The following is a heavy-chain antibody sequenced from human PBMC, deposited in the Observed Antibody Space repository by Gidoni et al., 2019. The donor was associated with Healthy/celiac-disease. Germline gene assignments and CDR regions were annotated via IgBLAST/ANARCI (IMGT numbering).Heavy chain of an antibody. CDR2: IYYSGST. CDR3: AALWFGEGGWFDP. Sequence: QVQLQESGPGLVKPSETLSLTCTVSGGSLSSYYWSWIRQPPGKGLEWIGYIYYSGSTNYNPSLKSRVTISVDTSKTQFSLKLSSVTAADTAVYYCAALWFGEGGWFDPWGQGTLVTVSS. D-gene: IGHD3-10*01. J-gene: IGHJ5*02. V-gene: IGHV4-59*01. CDR1: GGSLSSYY.